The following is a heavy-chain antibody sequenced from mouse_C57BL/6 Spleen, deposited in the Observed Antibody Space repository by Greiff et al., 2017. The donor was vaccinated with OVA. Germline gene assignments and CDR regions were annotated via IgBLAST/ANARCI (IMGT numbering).Heavy chain of an antibody. D-gene: IGHD1-1*02. CDR3: ARPLYGDWYFDV. V-gene: IGHV1-53*01. J-gene: IGHJ1*03. Sequence: VQLKQPGTELVKPGASVKLSCKASGYTFTSYWMHWVKQRPGQGLEWIGNINPSNGGTNYNEKFKSKATLTVDKSSSTAYMQLSSLTSEDSAVYYCARPLYGDWYFDVWGTGTTVTVSS. CDR1: GYTFTSYW. CDR2: INPSNGGT.